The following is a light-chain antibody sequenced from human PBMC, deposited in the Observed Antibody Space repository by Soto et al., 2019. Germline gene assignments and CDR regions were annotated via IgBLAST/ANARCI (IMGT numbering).Light chain of an antibody. V-gene: IGLV2-14*03. Sequence: QSALTQPASVSGSPGQSITIYCTGTSSDVGGYNYVSWYQHHPGKAPKLMIYDVSNRPSGVSNRFSGSKSGNTASLTISGLQAEDEADYYCSSYTSSSTLAVFGGGTQLTVL. CDR2: DVS. J-gene: IGLJ7*01. CDR1: SSDVGGYNY. CDR3: SSYTSSSTLAV.